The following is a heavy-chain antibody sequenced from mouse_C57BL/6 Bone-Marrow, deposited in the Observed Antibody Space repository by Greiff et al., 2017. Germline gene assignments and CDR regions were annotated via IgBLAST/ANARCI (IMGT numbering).Heavy chain of an antibody. D-gene: IGHD2-3*01. V-gene: IGHV14-1*01. CDR1: GFNIQDYY. CDR2: IDPEDGDT. J-gene: IGHJ3*01. Sequence: VHVKQSGAELVRPGASVKLSCTASGFNIQDYYMHWVKQRPEQGLEWIGRIDPEDGDTEYAPKFQGKATMTADTSSNTAYLQLSSLTSEDTAVYYCTTPRWFGWFAYWGQGTLVTVSA. CDR3: TTPRWFGWFAY.